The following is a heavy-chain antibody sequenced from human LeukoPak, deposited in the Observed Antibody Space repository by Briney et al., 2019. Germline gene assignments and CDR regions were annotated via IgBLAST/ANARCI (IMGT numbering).Heavy chain of an antibody. V-gene: IGHV4-59*11. J-gene: IGHJ5*02. CDR2: IYYSGST. CDR1: GGSISSHY. D-gene: IGHD2-2*02. Sequence: SETLSLTCTDSGGSISSHYWSWIPHPPGKGLEWIGYIYYSGSTNYNPSIKSRVTISVDTSKNQFSLKRSSVTAADTAVYYCAREPSYCSSTSCYSWFDPWGQGTLVTVSS. CDR3: AREPSYCSSTSCYSWFDP.